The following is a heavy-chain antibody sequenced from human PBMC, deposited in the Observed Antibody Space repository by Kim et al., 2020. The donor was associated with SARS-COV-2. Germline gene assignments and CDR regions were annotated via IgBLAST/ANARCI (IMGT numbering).Heavy chain of an antibody. Sequence: SETLSLTCTVSGGSISSYYWSWIRQPPGKGLEWIGFIYYSGSTNSNPSLKSRVTISVDTSTNEFSLKLSSVTAAATAVYYCATYYGMDVWGQGTTVTVSS. CDR2: IYYSGST. CDR3: ATYYGMDV. J-gene: IGHJ6*02. CDR1: GGSISSYY. V-gene: IGHV4-59*13.